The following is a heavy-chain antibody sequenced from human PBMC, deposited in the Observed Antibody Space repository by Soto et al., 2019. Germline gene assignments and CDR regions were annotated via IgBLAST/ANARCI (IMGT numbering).Heavy chain of an antibody. CDR2: IYYSGST. Sequence: QVQLQESGPGLVKPSETLSLTCTVSGGSISSYYWSWIRQPPGKGLEWIGYIYYSGSTNYNPSLKSRVTISVDTSKNQFSLKLSSVTAADTAVYYCARRYGVYCDYWGQGTLVTVSS. D-gene: IGHD4-17*01. J-gene: IGHJ4*02. CDR1: GGSISSYY. V-gene: IGHV4-59*08. CDR3: ARRYGVYCDY.